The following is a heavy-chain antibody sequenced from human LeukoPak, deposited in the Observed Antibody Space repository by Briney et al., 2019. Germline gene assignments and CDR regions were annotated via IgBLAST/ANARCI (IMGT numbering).Heavy chain of an antibody. CDR3: ARLRGGTGTTFFDP. Sequence: PSETLSLTCTVSGGSISSSSYYWGWIRQPPGKGLEWIGSIYYSGSTYYNPSLKSRVTISVDTSKNQFSLKLSSVTAADPAVYYCARLRGGTGTTFFDPWAQGTLVTVSS. V-gene: IGHV4-39*01. D-gene: IGHD1-7*01. CDR2: IYYSGST. J-gene: IGHJ5*02. CDR1: GGSISSSSYY.